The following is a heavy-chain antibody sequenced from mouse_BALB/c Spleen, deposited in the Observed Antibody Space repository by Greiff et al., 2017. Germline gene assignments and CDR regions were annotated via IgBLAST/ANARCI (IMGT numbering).Heavy chain of an antibody. V-gene: IGHV5-6*02. J-gene: IGHJ4*01. D-gene: IGHD1-1*01. CDR1: GFTFSSYG. Sequence: DVKLVESGGDLVKPGGSLKLSCAASGFTFSSYGMSWVRQTPDKRLEWVATISSGGSYTYYPDSVKGRFTISRDNAKNTLYLQMSSLKSEDTAMYYCARKWGTVVAGNLYYAMDYWGQGTSVTVSS. CDR3: ARKWGTVVAGNLYYAMDY. CDR2: ISSGGSYT.